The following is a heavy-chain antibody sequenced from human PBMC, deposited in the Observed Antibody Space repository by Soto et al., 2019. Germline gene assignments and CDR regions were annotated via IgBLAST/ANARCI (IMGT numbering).Heavy chain of an antibody. CDR2: IYTSGST. V-gene: IGHV4-4*07. J-gene: IGHJ5*02. CDR3: ARDRVYHDFWSGYSNWFDP. CDR1: GGSISSYY. D-gene: IGHD3-3*01. Sequence: QVQLQESGPGLVKPSETLSLTCTVSGGSISSYYWSWLRQPAGKGLEWIGRIYTSGSTNYNPSLKSRVTMSVATSKNQFSLKLSSVTAADTAVYYCARDRVYHDFWSGYSNWFDPWGQGTLVTVSS.